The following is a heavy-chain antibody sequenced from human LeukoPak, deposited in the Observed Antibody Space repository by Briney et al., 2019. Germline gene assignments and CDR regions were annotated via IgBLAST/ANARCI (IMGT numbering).Heavy chain of an antibody. CDR3: GRAGPVTKDHFIDV. V-gene: IGHV3-7*01. CDR2: IYLDGSRA. D-gene: IGHD2-2*01. Sequence: PGGSLRLSCAASEFSVGSNYMTWVRQAPGKGLEWVANIYLDGSRAYYVDSVKGRFTISRDNAKNSLFLQMNSLSAEDTAVYYCGRAGPVTKDHFIDVWGKGTTVTVSS. J-gene: IGHJ6*03. CDR1: EFSVGSNY.